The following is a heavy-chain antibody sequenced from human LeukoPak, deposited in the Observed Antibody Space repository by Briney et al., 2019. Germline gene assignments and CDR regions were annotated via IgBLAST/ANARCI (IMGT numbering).Heavy chain of an antibody. CDR1: GYTFTGYY. Sequence: ASVKVSCKASGYTFTGYYMHWVRQAPGQGLEWMGWINPNNGGTNYAQKFQGRVTMTRDTSISTAYMELSRLRSDDTAVYYCARVFFVDTATNPFDYWGQGTLVTVSS. CDR2: INPNNGGT. CDR3: ARVFFVDTATNPFDY. D-gene: IGHD5-18*01. J-gene: IGHJ4*02. V-gene: IGHV1-2*02.